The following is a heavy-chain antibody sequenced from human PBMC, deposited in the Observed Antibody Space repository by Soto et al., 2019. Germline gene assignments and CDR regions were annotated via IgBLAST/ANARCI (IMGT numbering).Heavy chain of an antibody. CDR1: GNTFTRFY. CDR2: INPRSGDT. J-gene: IGHJ5*02. CDR3: ARVALSGGGWLDP. V-gene: IGHV1-46*01. Sequence: QVQLVQSGAEVKKPGASVNVSCKASGNTFTRFYIHWVRQAPVQGLEWMGIINPRSGDTTYAEKFQGRITVTRDTSTSTVYMELTSLRYEDTAIYYCARVALSGGGWLDPWGQGTLVTVSS. D-gene: IGHD1-26*01.